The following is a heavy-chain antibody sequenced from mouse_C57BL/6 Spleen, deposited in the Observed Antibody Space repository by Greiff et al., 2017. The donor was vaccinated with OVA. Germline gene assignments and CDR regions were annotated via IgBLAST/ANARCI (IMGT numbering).Heavy chain of an antibody. CDR1: GYTFTDYY. J-gene: IGHJ4*01. CDR2: INPNNGGT. V-gene: IGHV1-26*01. CDR3: ARSQDYYAMDY. Sequence: EVQLQQSGPELVKPGASVKISCKASGYTFTDYYMNWVKQSHGKSLEWIGDINPNNGGTSYNQKFKGKATLTVDKSSSTAYMELRSPTSEDSAVYYCARSQDYYAMDYWGQGTSVTVSS.